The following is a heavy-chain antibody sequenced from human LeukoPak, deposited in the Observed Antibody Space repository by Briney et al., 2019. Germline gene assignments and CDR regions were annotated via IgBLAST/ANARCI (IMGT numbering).Heavy chain of an antibody. CDR3: ARISYGARLIDY. CDR1: GYTFTSYG. J-gene: IGHJ4*02. Sequence: ASVKVSCKASGYTFTSYGISWVRQAPGQGLEWMGWISAYNGNTNYAQKLQGRVTMTTDTSTSTACMELRSLRSDDTAVYYCARISYGARLIDYWGQGTLVTVSS. CDR2: ISAYNGNT. D-gene: IGHD5-18*01. V-gene: IGHV1-18*01.